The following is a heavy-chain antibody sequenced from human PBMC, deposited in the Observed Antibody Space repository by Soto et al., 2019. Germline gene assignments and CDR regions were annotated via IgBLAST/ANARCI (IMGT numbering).Heavy chain of an antibody. CDR3: ARGGSDLEWLYNWFDP. V-gene: IGHV4-34*01. CDR2: INHSGST. Sequence: PSETLSLTCAVYGGSFSGYYWSWIRQPPGKGLEWIGEINHSGSTNYNPSLKSRVTISVDTSKNQFSLKLSSVTAADTAVYYCARGGSDLEWLYNWFDPWGQGTLVTVSS. CDR1: GGSFSGYY. J-gene: IGHJ5*02. D-gene: IGHD3-3*01.